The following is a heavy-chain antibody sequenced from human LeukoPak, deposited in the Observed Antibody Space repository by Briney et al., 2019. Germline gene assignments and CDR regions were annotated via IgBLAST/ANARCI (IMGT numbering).Heavy chain of an antibody. CDR1: GYTFTSYG. CDR3: ARASYDSSGYYYDY. V-gene: IGHV1-8*01. Sequence: GASVKVSCKASGYTFTSYGMNWVRQATGQGLEWMGWMNPNSGNTGYAQKFQGRVTMTRDTSISTAYMELSSLRSEDTAVYYCARASYDSSGYYYDYWGQGTLVTVSS. J-gene: IGHJ4*02. D-gene: IGHD3-22*01. CDR2: MNPNSGNT.